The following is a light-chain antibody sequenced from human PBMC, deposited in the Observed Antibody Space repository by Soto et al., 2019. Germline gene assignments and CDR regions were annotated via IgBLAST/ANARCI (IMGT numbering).Light chain of an antibody. CDR1: QSVRGY. CDR2: DTS. V-gene: IGKV3-11*01. J-gene: IGKJ4*01. Sequence: EVVLTQSPGTLSLSPGETAAHSCRASQSVRGYLTWYQQKPGQAPRLLIYDTSNRATGVPARFSGSGSETDFTLTISSIEPEDFAVYYCQQRYQWPPLTFGGGTKVEIK. CDR3: QQRYQWPPLT.